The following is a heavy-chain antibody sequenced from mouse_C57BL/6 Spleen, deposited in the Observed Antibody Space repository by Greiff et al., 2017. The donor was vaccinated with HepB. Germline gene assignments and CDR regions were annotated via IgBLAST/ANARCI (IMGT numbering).Heavy chain of an antibody. CDR3: AKGSLAMDY. J-gene: IGHJ2*01. Sequence: QVQLQQPGAELVKPGASVKLSCKASGYTFTSYWMYWVKQRPGQGLEWIGIIHPNSGSTNYNQKFKNKATLTVDKSSSTAYMQLSSLTSEDSAVYYCAKGSLAMDYWGQGTTRTVSS. V-gene: IGHV1-64*01. D-gene: IGHD1-1*02. CDR1: GYTFTSYW. CDR2: IHPNSGST.